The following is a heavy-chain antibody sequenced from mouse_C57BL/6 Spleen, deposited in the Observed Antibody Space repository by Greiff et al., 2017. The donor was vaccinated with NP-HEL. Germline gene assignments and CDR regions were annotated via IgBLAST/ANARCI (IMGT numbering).Heavy chain of an antibody. Sequence: DVHLVESGGGLVKPGGSLKLSCAASGFTFSSYAMSWVRQTPEKRLEWVATISDGGSYTYYPDNVKGRFTISRDNAKNNLYLQMSHLKSEDTAMYYCARDDDGGFDYWGQGTTLTVSS. V-gene: IGHV5-4*01. CDR3: ARDDDGGFDY. J-gene: IGHJ2*01. CDR1: GFTFSSYA. D-gene: IGHD2-12*01. CDR2: ISDGGSYT.